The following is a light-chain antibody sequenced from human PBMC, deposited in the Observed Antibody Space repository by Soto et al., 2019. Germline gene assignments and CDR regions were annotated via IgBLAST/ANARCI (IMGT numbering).Light chain of an antibody. V-gene: IGKV3-15*01. CDR1: QSVYSN. Sequence: EIVMTQSPVTLSVSPGEGVTLSCRASQSVYSNLAWYQKKPGQAPRLLIYDSSARSTDIPASFSGSGSGTVFTLTVSRLQSEDFAVYYWQRHNNWPLTFGGGTKVEIK. CDR2: DSS. J-gene: IGKJ4*01. CDR3: QRHNNWPLT.